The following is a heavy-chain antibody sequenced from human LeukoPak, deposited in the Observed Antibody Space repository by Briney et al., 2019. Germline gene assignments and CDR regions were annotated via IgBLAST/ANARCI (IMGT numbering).Heavy chain of an antibody. J-gene: IGHJ4*02. V-gene: IGHV1-69*13. D-gene: IGHD2-8*02. CDR2: IIPIFGTA. CDR1: GYTFTSYG. Sequence: ASVKVSCKASGYTFTSYGISWVRQAPGQRLEWMGGIIPIFGTANYAQKFQGRVTITADESTSTAYMELSSLRSEDTAVYYCAILVSSYWGQGTLVTVSS. CDR3: AILVSSY.